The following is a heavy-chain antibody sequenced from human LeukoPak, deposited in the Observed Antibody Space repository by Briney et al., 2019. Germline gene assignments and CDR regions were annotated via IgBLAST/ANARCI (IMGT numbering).Heavy chain of an antibody. V-gene: IGHV3-30-3*01. D-gene: IGHD3/OR15-3a*01. CDR1: GFTFTDYP. CDR3: ARGHFGLDY. Sequence: GGSLRLSCAASGFTFTDYPMFWVRLAPAKGLEWVSSISYDGTKQDYTGSVKGRFTISRDTAKNSLYLQMNSLRAEDMAVYYCARGHFGLDYWGQGTLVTVSS. CDR2: ISYDGTKQ. J-gene: IGHJ4*02.